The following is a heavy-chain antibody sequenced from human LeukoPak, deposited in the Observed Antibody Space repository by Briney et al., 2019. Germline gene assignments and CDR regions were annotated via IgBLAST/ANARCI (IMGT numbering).Heavy chain of an antibody. Sequence: ASVTDSCKASGYTFPNYHINWVRPATAQGLEWMGWMNPNNGDSVYAQKFQGRVTITRDTSISTSYMELHSLRSDDTAVYFCARTTSFTASGYDYWGQGTLVTVSS. CDR3: ARTTSFTASGYDY. D-gene: IGHD6-25*01. J-gene: IGHJ4*02. V-gene: IGHV1-8*03. CDR2: MNPNNGDS. CDR1: GYTFPNYH.